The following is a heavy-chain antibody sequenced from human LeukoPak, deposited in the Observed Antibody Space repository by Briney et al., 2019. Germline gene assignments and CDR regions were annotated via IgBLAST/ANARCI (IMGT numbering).Heavy chain of an antibody. CDR1: GGSFSGYH. Sequence: SETLSLTRAVYGGSFSGYHWSWIRQPPGKGLEWIGEINHSGSTNYNPSLKSRVTISIDTSKNQFSLKLSSVTAADTAVYYCARGWGYSSSWPNTYYFDYWGQGTLVTVSS. J-gene: IGHJ4*02. V-gene: IGHV4-34*01. CDR3: ARGWGYSSSWPNTYYFDY. D-gene: IGHD6-13*01. CDR2: INHSGST.